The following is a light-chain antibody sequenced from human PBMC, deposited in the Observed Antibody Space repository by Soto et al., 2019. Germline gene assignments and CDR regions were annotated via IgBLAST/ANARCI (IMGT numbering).Light chain of an antibody. V-gene: IGLV1-40*01. Sequence: QSVLTQPPSVSGAPGQRVTISCTGSSSNIGAGYDVHWYQQLPGTAPKLLIYVNTNRPSGVPGRLSGSKSGTSASLAITGLQAEDEADYYCQSYDSSLSGYVFGTGTKVTVL. CDR2: VNT. CDR1: SSNIGAGYD. CDR3: QSYDSSLSGYV. J-gene: IGLJ1*01.